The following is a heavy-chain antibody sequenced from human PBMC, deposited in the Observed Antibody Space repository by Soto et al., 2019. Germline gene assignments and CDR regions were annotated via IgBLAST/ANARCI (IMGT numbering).Heavy chain of an antibody. V-gene: IGHV1-69*05. CDR2: IIPIFGTA. Sequence: QVQLVQSGAEVKKPGSSVKVSCKASGGTFSSYAISWVRQAPGQGLEWMGGIIPIFGTANYAQKFQGRVRXTXXXSXXTAYRELSSLRSEDTAVYYCARHPGGRGYYYGMDVWGQGTTVTVSS. CDR1: GGTFSSYA. D-gene: IGHD2-15*01. CDR3: ARHPGGRGYYYGMDV. J-gene: IGHJ6*02.